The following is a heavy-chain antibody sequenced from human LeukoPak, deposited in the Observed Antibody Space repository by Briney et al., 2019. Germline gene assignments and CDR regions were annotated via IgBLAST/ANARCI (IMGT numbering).Heavy chain of an antibody. V-gene: IGHV3-30*18. Sequence: GGSLRLSCAASGFTFSSYGMHWVRQAPGKGLEWVAVISYDGSNKYYADSVKGRFTISRDNSKNTLYLQMNSLRAEDTAVYYCAKPDTAYCGGDCYHDAFDIWGQGTMVTVSS. J-gene: IGHJ3*02. D-gene: IGHD2-21*02. CDR1: GFTFSSYG. CDR2: ISYDGSNK. CDR3: AKPDTAYCGGDCYHDAFDI.